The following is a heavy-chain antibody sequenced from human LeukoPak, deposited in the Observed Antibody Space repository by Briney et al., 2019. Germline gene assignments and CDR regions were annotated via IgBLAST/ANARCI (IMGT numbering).Heavy chain of an antibody. CDR2: IKQDGSEK. CDR1: GFTFSSYW. J-gene: IGHJ4*02. D-gene: IGHD6-6*01. V-gene: IGHV3-7*03. Sequence: GGSLRLSCAASGFTFSSYWMSWVRQAPGKGLEWVANIKQDGSEKYYVDSVKGRFTISRDNAKNSLYLQMNSLRAEDTALYYCAREGGQLVLGFDYWGQGTLVTVSS. CDR3: AREGGQLVLGFDY.